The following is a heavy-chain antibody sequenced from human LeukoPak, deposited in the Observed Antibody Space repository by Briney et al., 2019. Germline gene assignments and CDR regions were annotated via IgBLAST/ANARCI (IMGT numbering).Heavy chain of an antibody. J-gene: IGHJ4*02. CDR3: ARVEASGYDYGAFDY. CDR2: IKQDGSEK. Sequence: GGSLRLSCAASGFTFNRYWMSWVRRAPGKGLEWVANIKQDGSEKYYVDSVKGRFTISRDNAKNSLYLQMNSLRAEDTAVYYCARVEASGYDYGAFDYWGQGTLVTVSS. D-gene: IGHD5-12*01. CDR1: GFTFNRYW. V-gene: IGHV3-7*01.